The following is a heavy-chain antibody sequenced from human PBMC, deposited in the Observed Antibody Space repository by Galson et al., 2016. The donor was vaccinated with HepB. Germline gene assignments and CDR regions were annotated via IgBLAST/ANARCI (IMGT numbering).Heavy chain of an antibody. D-gene: IGHD2-2*01. CDR3: VKEGYQELSDGAFDI. Sequence: SLRLSCAASGFTFSTYAIGWVRQAPGKGLEWVSAISNSGSTTYYADPVKGRFTLSRDNSKNTVYLQMSSLRIEDTAAYFCVKEGYQELSDGAFDIWGQGTMVTVSS. CDR2: ISNSGSTT. V-gene: IGHV3-23*01. J-gene: IGHJ3*02. CDR1: GFTFSTYA.